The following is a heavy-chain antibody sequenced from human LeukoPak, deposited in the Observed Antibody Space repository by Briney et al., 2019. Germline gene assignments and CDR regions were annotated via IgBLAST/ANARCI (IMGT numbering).Heavy chain of an antibody. J-gene: IGHJ5*02. CDR2: IFYTGSI. Sequence: SETLSLTCTVSGGSISNYYWSWVRQPPGKGLEWIGYIFYTGSINYNPSLRGRVTISVDTSKSQFSLRLSSVTAADTAVYYCARSYSASYDSPAGWFDPWGQGTLVTVSS. V-gene: IGHV4-59*08. CDR3: ARSYSASYDSPAGWFDP. D-gene: IGHD3-22*01. CDR1: GGSISNYY.